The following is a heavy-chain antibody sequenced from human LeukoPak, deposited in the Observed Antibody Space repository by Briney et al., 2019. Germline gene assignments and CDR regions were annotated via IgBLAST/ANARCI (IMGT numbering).Heavy chain of an antibody. Sequence: GGSLRLSCAASGFTFSSSAMSWVRQAPGKGLEWVANIKQDGSEKYYVDSVKGRFTISRDNAKNLLYLQMNSLRVEDTAVYYCARKWAGNYYYGMDVWGQGTTVTVSS. J-gene: IGHJ6*02. CDR3: ARKWAGNYYYGMDV. CDR2: IKQDGSEK. V-gene: IGHV3-7*03. D-gene: IGHD1-26*01. CDR1: GFTFSSSA.